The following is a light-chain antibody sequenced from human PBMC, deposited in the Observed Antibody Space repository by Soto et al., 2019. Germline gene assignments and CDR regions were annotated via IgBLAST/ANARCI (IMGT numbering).Light chain of an antibody. CDR1: QSVRNSY. CDR3: QQYGSSPYT. Sequence: EILLTQSPGTLSLSPGERATLSCRASQSVRNSYLAWYQQKPGQAPRLLMHGASGRATGIPDRFSGSGSGTDFTLTIGRLEPEDFAVYYCQQYGSSPYTFGQGTKLEI. J-gene: IGKJ2*01. CDR2: GAS. V-gene: IGKV3-20*01.